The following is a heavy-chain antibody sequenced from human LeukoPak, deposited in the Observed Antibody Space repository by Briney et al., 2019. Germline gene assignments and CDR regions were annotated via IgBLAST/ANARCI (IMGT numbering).Heavy chain of an antibody. J-gene: IGHJ3*02. CDR1: GFTFSSYW. CDR3: TTASFPDYYDSSGYILDAFDI. CDR2: IKSKTDGGTT. V-gene: IGHV3-15*01. Sequence: GGSLRLSCAASGFTFSSYWMSWVRQAPGKGLEWVGRIKSKTDGGTTDYAAPVKGRFTISRDDSKNTLYLQMNSLKTEDTAVYYCTTASFPDYYDSSGYILDAFDIWGQGTMVTVSS. D-gene: IGHD3-22*01.